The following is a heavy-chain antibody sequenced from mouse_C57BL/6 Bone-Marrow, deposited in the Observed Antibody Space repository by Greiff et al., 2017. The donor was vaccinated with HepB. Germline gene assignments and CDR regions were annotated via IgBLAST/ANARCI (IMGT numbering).Heavy chain of an antibody. CDR2: IDPSDSYT. D-gene: IGHD1-1*01. Sequence: QVQLQQPGAELVMPGASVKLSCKASGYTFTSYWMHWVKQRPGQGLEWIGEIDPSDSYTNYNQKFKGKSTLTVDKSSSTAYMQLSSLTSEDSAVYYCARHYYGSSPYYYAMDYWGQGTSVTVSS. CDR1: GYTFTSYW. V-gene: IGHV1-69*01. CDR3: ARHYYGSSPYYYAMDY. J-gene: IGHJ4*01.